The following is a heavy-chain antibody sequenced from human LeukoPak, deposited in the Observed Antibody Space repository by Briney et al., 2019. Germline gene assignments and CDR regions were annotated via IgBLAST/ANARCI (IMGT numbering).Heavy chain of an antibody. CDR1: GYTLSSYG. J-gene: IGHJ3*02. CDR3: ARAKWELLGDDAFDI. Sequence: ASVKVSCKASGYTLSSYGISWLRQAPGQGLEWMGIINPSGGSTSYAQKFQGRVTMTRDTSTSTVYMELSSLRSEDTAVYYCARAKWELLGDDAFDIWGQGTMVTVSS. CDR2: INPSGGST. V-gene: IGHV1-46*01. D-gene: IGHD1-26*01.